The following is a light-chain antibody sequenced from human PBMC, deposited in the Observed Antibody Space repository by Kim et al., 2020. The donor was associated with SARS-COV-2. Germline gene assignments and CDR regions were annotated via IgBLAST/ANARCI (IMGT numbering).Light chain of an antibody. J-gene: IGLJ1*01. CDR2: DVS. Sequence: GSPGQSVAISCTGASSYVGAYNYVSSDEQHQGQAPKLMIYDVSERPSGVPARFSGSKSVTTASLTVSGLQAEDEADYYCCSYPGSYFGTGTKVTVL. V-gene: IGLV2-11*01. CDR3: CSYPGSY. CDR1: SSYVGAYNY.